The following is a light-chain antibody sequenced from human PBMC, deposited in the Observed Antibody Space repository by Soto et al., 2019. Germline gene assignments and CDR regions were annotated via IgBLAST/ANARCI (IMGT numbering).Light chain of an antibody. V-gene: IGLV2-23*01. CDR2: EGS. CDR3: CSYAVLALV. Sequence: QSVLAQPASVSGSPGQSITISCTGTSSDVDSYNLVSWCQQHPDKAPKLMIYEGSKRPSGVSNRFSGSKSGNTASLTISGLQAEDEAHYYCCSYAVLALVFASGTKVTVL. CDR1: SSDVDSYNL. J-gene: IGLJ6*01.